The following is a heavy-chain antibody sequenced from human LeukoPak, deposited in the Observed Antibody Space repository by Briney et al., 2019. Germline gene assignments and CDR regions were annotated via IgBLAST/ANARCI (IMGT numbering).Heavy chain of an antibody. Sequence: SETLSLTCTVFGGSISSYYWSWLRQPPGKRLEWIGYVHYSGSTNYNSSLKSRVTISVDTSKNQFSLKLSSVTAADTAVYYCARGGVAGGTYYDFWSGYYKPENFDYWGQGTLVTVSS. D-gene: IGHD3-3*01. CDR2: VHYSGST. CDR3: ARGGVAGGTYYDFWSGYYKPENFDY. V-gene: IGHV4-59*01. J-gene: IGHJ4*02. CDR1: GGSISSYY.